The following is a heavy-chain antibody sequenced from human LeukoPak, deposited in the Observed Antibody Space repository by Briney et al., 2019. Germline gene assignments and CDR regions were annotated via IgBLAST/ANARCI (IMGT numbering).Heavy chain of an antibody. D-gene: IGHD2-21*02. CDR1: GGSISSYY. Sequence: SETLSLTCTVSGGSISSYYWSWIRQPPGKGLEWIGYIYYSGSTNYNPSLKSRVTISVDTSKNQFSLKLSSVTAADTAVYYCARGHSSVVTAIPYYFDYWGQGTLVTVSS. CDR3: ARGHSSVVTAIPYYFDY. V-gene: IGHV4-59*08. CDR2: IYYSGST. J-gene: IGHJ4*02.